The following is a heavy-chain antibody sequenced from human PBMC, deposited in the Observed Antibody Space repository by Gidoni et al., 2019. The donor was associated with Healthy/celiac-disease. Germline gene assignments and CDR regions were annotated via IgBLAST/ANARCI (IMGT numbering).Heavy chain of an antibody. Sequence: QVQLQESGPGLVKPSETLSLTCTVSGYSISSGYYWGWIRPPPGKGLEWIGSIYHSGSTYYNPSLKSRVTISVDTSKNQFSLKLSSVTAADTAVYYCARGGYSDDYWGQGTLGHRLL. CDR2: IYHSGST. V-gene: IGHV4-38-2*02. CDR1: GYSISSGYY. D-gene: IGHD5-12*01. J-gene: IGHJ4*02. CDR3: ARGGYSDDY.